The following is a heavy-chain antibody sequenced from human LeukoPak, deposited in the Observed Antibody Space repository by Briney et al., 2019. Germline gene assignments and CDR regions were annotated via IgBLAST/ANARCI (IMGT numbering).Heavy chain of an antibody. J-gene: IGHJ5*02. CDR1: GYTFTSYA. Sequence: KXSGYTFTSYAMHWVRQAPGQRVEWMGWINAGNGNTKYSQKFEGRVTITRDTSASTAYMELSSLRSEDTAVYYCARDGRSSTSPYWFDPWGQGTLVTVSS. CDR3: ARDGRSSTSPYWFDP. V-gene: IGHV1-3*01. D-gene: IGHD2-2*01. CDR2: INAGNGNT.